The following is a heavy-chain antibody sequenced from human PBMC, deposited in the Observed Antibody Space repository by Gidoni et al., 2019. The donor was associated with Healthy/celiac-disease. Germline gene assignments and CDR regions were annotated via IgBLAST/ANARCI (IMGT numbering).Heavy chain of an antibody. CDR2: IIPILGIA. CDR1: GGTFSSYT. J-gene: IGHJ6*02. CDR3: ARVEGYCSSTSCPTGYYYGMDV. Sequence: QVQLVQSGAEVKKPGSSVKVSCKASGGTFSSYTISWVRQAPGQGLEWMGRIIPILGIANYAQKFQGRVTITADKSTSTAYMELSSLRSEDTAVYYCARVEGYCSSTSCPTGYYYGMDVWGQGTTVTVSS. V-gene: IGHV1-69*02. D-gene: IGHD2-2*01.